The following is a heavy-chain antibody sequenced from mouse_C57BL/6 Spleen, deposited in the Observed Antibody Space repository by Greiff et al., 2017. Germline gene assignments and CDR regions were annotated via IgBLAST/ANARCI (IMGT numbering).Heavy chain of an antibody. CDR1: GYAFSSSW. CDR3: AREGIYYDYDRSFAY. CDR2: IYPGDGDT. V-gene: IGHV1-82*01. D-gene: IGHD2-4*01. Sequence: QVQLQQSGPELVKPGASVKISCKASGYAFSSSWMNWVKQRPGKGLEWIGRIYPGDGDTNYNGKFKGKATLTADKSSSTAYMQLSSLTSEDSAVYFCAREGIYYDYDRSFAYWGQGTLVTVSA. J-gene: IGHJ3*01.